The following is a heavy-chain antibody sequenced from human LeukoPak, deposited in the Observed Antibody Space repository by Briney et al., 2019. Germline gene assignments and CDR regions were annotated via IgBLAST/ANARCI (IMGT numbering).Heavy chain of an antibody. J-gene: IGHJ6*02. V-gene: IGHV3-21*01. CDR1: GFNVRSNY. D-gene: IGHD3-16*01. CDR2: ISSSSSNI. CDR3: ARLPTRLGEGYYYYYGMDV. Sequence: GGSLRLSCAASGFNVRSNYLGWVRQAPGKGLEWVSSISSSSSNIHYADSVKGRFTISRDNANNSLYLQMNSLRAEDTAVYYCARLPTRLGEGYYYYYGMDVWGQGTTVTVSS.